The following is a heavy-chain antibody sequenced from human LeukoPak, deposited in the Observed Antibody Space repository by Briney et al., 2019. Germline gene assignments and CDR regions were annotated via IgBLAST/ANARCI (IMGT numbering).Heavy chain of an antibody. J-gene: IGHJ5*02. CDR2: IKQDGSEK. D-gene: IGHD2-15*01. V-gene: IGHV3-7*01. Sequence: GGSLRLSCAASGFTFSSYWMSWVRQAPGKGMEWVANIKQDGSEKYYVDSVKGRFTISRDNAKNSLYLQMNSLRAEDTAVYYCARHIVVVVAATGWFDPWGQETLVTVSS. CDR3: ARHIVVVVAATGWFDP. CDR1: GFTFSSYW.